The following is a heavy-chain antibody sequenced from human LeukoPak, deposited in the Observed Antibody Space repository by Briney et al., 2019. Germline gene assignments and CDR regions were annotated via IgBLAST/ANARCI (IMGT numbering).Heavy chain of an antibody. Sequence: SETLSLTCTVSGGSISSYYWSWIRQPPGKGLEWIGEINHSGSTNYNPSLKSRVTISVDTSRNQFSLKLSSVTAADTAVYYCARQLWFGEFRRYYYMDVWGKGTTVTISS. V-gene: IGHV4-34*01. CDR1: GGSISSYY. CDR2: INHSGST. CDR3: ARQLWFGEFRRYYYMDV. D-gene: IGHD3-10*01. J-gene: IGHJ6*03.